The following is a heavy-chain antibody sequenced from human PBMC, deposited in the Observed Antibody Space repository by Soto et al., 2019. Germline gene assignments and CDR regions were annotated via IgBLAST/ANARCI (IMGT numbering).Heavy chain of an antibody. CDR2: ISGSGGST. CDR1: GFTFSSYA. D-gene: IGHD6-19*01. J-gene: IGHJ4*02. Sequence: GGSLRLSCAASGFTFSSYAMSWVRQAPGKGLEWVSAISGSGGSTYYADSVKGRFTISRDNSKNTLYLQMNSLRAEDTAVYYCAKDEEYSSGWYIFDYWGQGTLVTVSS. CDR3: AKDEEYSSGWYIFDY. V-gene: IGHV3-23*01.